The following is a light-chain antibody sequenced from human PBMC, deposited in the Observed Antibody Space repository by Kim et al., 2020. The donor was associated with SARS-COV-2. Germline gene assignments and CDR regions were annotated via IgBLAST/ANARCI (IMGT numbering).Light chain of an antibody. CDR2: QAS. CDR3: QQSYSTLTWT. CDR1: QSITNY. Sequence: DIQMTQSPSSLSASVGDRVTITCRASQSITNYLNWYQQKPGKAPNLLIYQASSLQSGVPSRFSGSGSGTEFALTISSLQPEDFATYYCQQSYSTLTWTIGQGTKVDIK. V-gene: IGKV1-39*01. J-gene: IGKJ1*01.